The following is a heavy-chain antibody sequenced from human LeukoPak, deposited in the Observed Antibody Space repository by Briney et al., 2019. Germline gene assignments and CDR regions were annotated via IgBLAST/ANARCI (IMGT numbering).Heavy chain of an antibody. CDR3: ARRGTYDSSGYRKYYFDY. CDR1: GGSFSGYY. V-gene: IGHV4-34*01. D-gene: IGHD3-22*01. Sequence: SETLSLTCAVYGGSFSGYYWSWIRQPPGKGLEWIGEINHSGSTNYNPSLKSRVTISVDTSKNQFSLKLSSVTAADTAVYYCARRGTYDSSGYRKYYFDYWGQGTLVTVSS. J-gene: IGHJ4*02. CDR2: INHSGST.